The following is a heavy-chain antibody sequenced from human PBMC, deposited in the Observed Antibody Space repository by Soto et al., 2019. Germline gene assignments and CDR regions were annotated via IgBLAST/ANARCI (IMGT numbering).Heavy chain of an antibody. Sequence: QVQQQPWGAGLLKPSETLSLTCAVYAGSFSHYYWNWIRQSPGKGLEWIGKIKHSGSSNYNPSLRRRGSISVDMSKNQFSRRLPSVTAADTAVYYWARGGSSYCQVPLDIWCQGTMVTVSS. CDR3: ARGGSSYCQVPLDI. D-gene: IGHD1-26*01. CDR1: AGSFSHYY. CDR2: IKHSGSS. V-gene: IGHV4-34*01. J-gene: IGHJ3*02.